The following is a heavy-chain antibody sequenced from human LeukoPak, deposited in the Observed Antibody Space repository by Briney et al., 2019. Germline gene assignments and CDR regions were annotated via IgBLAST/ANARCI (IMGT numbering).Heavy chain of an antibody. J-gene: IGHJ4*02. Sequence: AETLSFTCTVSGVSISSYYWSWIRQPPGKGLEWIGSFYDSGGTNHNPSLKSRVTISVDTSKNQFSLKLSSVTAADTAVYYCARWGRGYSYGLFDYWGQGTLVTVSS. V-gene: IGHV4-59*01. CDR3: ARWGRGYSYGLFDY. D-gene: IGHD5-18*01. CDR1: GVSISSYY. CDR2: FYDSGGT.